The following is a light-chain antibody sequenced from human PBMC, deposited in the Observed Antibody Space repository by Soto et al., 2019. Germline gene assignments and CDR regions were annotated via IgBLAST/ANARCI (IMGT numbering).Light chain of an antibody. CDR2: DAS. CDR1: QSISSY. CDR3: QQYDDLPIT. J-gene: IGKJ1*01. Sequence: DIQMTQSPSSLSSSVVEIVTITCRASQSISSYLNWYQQKPGKALKLLIYDASNLHPGVPSRFRGSGSGTEFSFNITSLQPEDVATYYCQQYDDLPITFGQGTKVDIK. V-gene: IGKV1-33*01.